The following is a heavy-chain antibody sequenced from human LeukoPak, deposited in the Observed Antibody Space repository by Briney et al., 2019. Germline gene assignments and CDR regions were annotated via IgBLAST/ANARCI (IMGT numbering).Heavy chain of an antibody. D-gene: IGHD3-10*01. CDR3: ARCLTMVRGVIIFGY. CDR2: INPNSGGT. J-gene: IGHJ4*02. V-gene: IGHV1-2*02. CDR1: GYTFTGYY. Sequence: GASVKVSCKASGYTFTGYYMHWVRQAPGQGLEWMGWINPNSGGTNYAQKFQGRVTMTRDTSISTAYMELSRLRSDDTAVYYCARCLTMVRGVIIFGYWGQGTLVTVSS.